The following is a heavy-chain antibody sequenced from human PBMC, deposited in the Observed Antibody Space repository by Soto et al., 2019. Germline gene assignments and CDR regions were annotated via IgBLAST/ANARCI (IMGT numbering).Heavy chain of an antibody. J-gene: IGHJ5*02. CDR2: FDPEEGET. V-gene: IGHV1-24*01. Sequence: QLQLVQSGAEVKKPGASVKVSCKVHGSTPTELAMHWVRQAPGKGLEWMGGFDPEEGETVSAQNFEGRVTMTEDTSTDTAYMELSSLRSDDTAVYYCTTHGGVDGGFLFYFDLWGQGTLVTVSS. CDR1: GSTPTELA. CDR3: TTHGGVDGGFLFYFDL. D-gene: IGHD3-16*01.